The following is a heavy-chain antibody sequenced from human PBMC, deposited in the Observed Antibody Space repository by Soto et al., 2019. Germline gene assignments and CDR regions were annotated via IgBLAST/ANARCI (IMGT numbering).Heavy chain of an antibody. D-gene: IGHD1-1*01. CDR1: GASISGFY. V-gene: IGHV4-4*07. CDR3: VRDGTKTLRDWFDP. J-gene: IGHJ5*02. Sequence: PSETLSLTCTVAGASISGFYWSWIRKSAGKGLEWIGRIYATGTTDYNPSLKSRVMMSVDTSKKQFSLKLRSVTAADTAVYYCVRDGTKTLRDWFDPWGQGISVTVSS. CDR2: IYATGTT.